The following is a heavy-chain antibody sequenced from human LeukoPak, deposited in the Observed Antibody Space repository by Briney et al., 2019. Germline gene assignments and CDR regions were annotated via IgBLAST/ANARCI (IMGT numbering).Heavy chain of an antibody. D-gene: IGHD6-19*01. J-gene: IGHJ4*02. Sequence: SETLSLTCAVYGGSFSGYYWSWIRQPPGKGLEWIGEINHSGSTNYNPSLKSRVTISVDTSKNQFSLKLSSVTAADTAVYYCASHSSGRYEDYWGQGTLVTVSS. CDR2: INHSGST. CDR1: GGSFSGYY. CDR3: ASHSSGRYEDY. V-gene: IGHV4-34*01.